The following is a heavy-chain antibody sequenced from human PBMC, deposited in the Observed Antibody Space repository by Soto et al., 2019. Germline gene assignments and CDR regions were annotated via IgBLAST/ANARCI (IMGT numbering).Heavy chain of an antibody. CDR2: ISYDGSNN. V-gene: IGHV3-30*18. D-gene: IGHD3-3*01. CDR1: GFTVSSDG. Sequence: GGAPRVPCAAAGFTVSSDGMHWVRQAPGKGLECVAVISYDGSNNYYADSVKGRFTISRYNSQHTLYLQMNSLAAEDTALYYCAKAYYDFWSDIDYWGQGTLVTVSS. CDR3: AKAYYDFWSDIDY. J-gene: IGHJ4*02.